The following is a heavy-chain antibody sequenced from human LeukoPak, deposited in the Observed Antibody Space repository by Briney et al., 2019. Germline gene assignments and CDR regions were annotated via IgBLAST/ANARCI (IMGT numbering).Heavy chain of an antibody. Sequence: QSGRSLRLSCAASGFTFDDYAMHWVRQAPGKGLEWVSGISWNSGSIGYADSVKGRFTISRDNVKNSLYLQMNSLRAEDMALYYCAKASIRLGELSLNLARWGEGTLVTVS. J-gene: IGHJ4*02. D-gene: IGHD3-16*02. CDR2: ISWNSGSI. CDR3: AKASIRLGELSLNLAR. V-gene: IGHV3-9*03. CDR1: GFTFDDYA.